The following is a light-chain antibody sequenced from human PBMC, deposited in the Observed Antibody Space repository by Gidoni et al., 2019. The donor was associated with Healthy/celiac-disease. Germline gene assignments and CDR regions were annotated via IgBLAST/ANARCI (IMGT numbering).Light chain of an antibody. CDR3: QQYYSTPVT. CDR1: QSVLYSSNNKNY. J-gene: IGKJ3*01. Sequence: DILLTPSPHSPAVSLGERATINCKSSQSVLYSSNNKNYLAWYQQKPGQPPKLLIYWASTRESGVPDRFSGSGSGTDFTLTISSLQAEDVAVYYCQQYYSTPVTFGPGTKVDIK. CDR2: WAS. V-gene: IGKV4-1*01.